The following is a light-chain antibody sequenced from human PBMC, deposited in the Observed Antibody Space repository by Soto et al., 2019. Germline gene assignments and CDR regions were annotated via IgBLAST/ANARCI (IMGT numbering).Light chain of an antibody. J-gene: IGLJ3*02. V-gene: IGLV2-14*03. CDR3: SSYTATTIV. CDR1: DGSTYKS. CDR2: DIS. Sequence: QSALTQPASVSGSPGQSITISCDGSTYKSVSWYQHHPGKAPKLLIYDISKRPSGISSRFSASKSGNTASLTISGLQTEDEADYYCSSYTATTIVFGGGTQLTVL.